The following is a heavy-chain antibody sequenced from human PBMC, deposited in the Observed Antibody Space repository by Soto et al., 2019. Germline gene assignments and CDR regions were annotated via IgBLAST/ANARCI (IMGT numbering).Heavy chain of an antibody. V-gene: IGHV4-31*03. D-gene: IGHD3-22*01. CDR2: IYYSGST. CDR1: GGSISSGGCY. Sequence: QVQLQESGPGLVKHSQTLSLTCTVSGGSISSGGCYWSWIRQHPGKGLEWIGYIYYSGSTYYNPSLKSRVTISVDTSKNQFSLKLSSVTAADTAVYYCARTRNTYYYDSSGFVWFDPWGQGTLVTVSS. CDR3: ARTRNTYYYDSSGFVWFDP. J-gene: IGHJ5*02.